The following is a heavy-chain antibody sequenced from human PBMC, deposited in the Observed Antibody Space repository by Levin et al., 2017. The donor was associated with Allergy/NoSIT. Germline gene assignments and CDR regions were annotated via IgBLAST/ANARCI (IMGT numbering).Heavy chain of an antibody. CDR2: IYLSGST. D-gene: IGHD5-18*01. V-gene: IGHV4-30-2*01. CDR3: ARVAGYSYGYYFDY. J-gene: IGHJ4*02. Sequence: PSETLSLTCAVSGGTISSGGYSWSWIRQPPGKGLEWIGNIYLSGSTYYNPSLKSRVTISVDRSKNQFSLNLSSVTAADTAVYYCARVAGYSYGYYFDYWGQGTLVTVSS. CDR1: GGTISSGGYS.